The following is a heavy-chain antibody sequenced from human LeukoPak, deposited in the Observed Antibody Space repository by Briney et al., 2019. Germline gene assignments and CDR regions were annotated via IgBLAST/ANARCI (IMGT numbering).Heavy chain of an antibody. Sequence: GASVTVSFKSSGYTFAVNNMHWMRLRQGQGLGRKGWIHTNSGGTNKAQKFQGRVTMTRDTSNSTAYMELSRLRSDDAAVYYCERGMATIRSKGDWFDPWGQGTLVTVSS. J-gene: IGHJ5*02. V-gene: IGHV1-2*02. D-gene: IGHD5-24*01. CDR2: IHTNSGGT. CDR1: GYTFAVNN. CDR3: ERGMATIRSKGDWFDP.